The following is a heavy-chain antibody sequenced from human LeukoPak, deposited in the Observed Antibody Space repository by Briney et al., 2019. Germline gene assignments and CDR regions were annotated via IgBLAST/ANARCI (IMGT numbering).Heavy chain of an antibody. CDR2: IYYSGST. J-gene: IGHJ4*02. Sequence: SETLSLTCTVSGGSISSYYWSWIRQPPGKGLEWIGYIYYSGSTNYNPSLKSRVTISVDTPKNQFSLKLSSVTAADTAVYYCARQTGSSSWGGFDYWGQGTLVTVSS. CDR1: GGSISSYY. V-gene: IGHV4-59*08. CDR3: ARQTGSSSWGGFDY. D-gene: IGHD6-13*01.